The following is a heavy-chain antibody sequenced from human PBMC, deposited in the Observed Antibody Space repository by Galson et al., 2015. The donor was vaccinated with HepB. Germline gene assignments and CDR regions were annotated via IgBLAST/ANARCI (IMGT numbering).Heavy chain of an antibody. V-gene: IGHV3-74*01. CDR2: IQRDGVTT. CDR3: TRGLHGSGSFSD. J-gene: IGHJ1*01. CDR1: GFTFSDYA. D-gene: IGHD3-10*01. Sequence: SLRLSCAVSGFTFSDYAMHWVRQVPGKGLLCVSRIQRDGVTTKYEDTVRGRFATSRDNAKNTLYLQMTSLRAEDTAVYYCTRGLHGSGSFSDWGQGTLVAVSS.